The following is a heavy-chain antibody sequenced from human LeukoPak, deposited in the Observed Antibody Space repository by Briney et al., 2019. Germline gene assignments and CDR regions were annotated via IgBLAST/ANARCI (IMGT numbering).Heavy chain of an antibody. CDR3: AKLVVVIPGGAFDI. V-gene: IGHV4-38-2*02. CDR2: YSGSA. CDR1: GYSVSSGYF. D-gene: IGHD3-22*01. J-gene: IGHJ3*02. Sequence: SETLSLTCTVSGYSVSSGYFWGWIRQAPGKGWSGLEFYSGSAYYNPSLKSRVTISVDTSKNQFSLKLSSVTAADTAVYYCAKLVVVIPGGAFDIWGQGTVVTVSS.